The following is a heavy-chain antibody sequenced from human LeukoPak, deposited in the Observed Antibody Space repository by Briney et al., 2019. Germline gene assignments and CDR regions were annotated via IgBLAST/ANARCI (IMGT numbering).Heavy chain of an antibody. CDR1: GYSFTSDW. J-gene: IGHJ4*02. Sequence: GESLKIASKGSGYSFTSDWIGWVRQMPGKGLEWRGIIYPSDSDTRYSPSFQGQVTISADKSSSTAYLQWSSLKASDTAMYYGARLSSGCFDYWGQGTLVTVSS. V-gene: IGHV5-51*01. D-gene: IGHD3-22*01. CDR3: ARLSSGCFDY. CDR2: IYPSDSDT.